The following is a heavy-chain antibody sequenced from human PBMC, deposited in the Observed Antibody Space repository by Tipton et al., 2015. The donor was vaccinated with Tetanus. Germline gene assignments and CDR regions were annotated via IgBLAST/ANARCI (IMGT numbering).Heavy chain of an antibody. D-gene: IGHD3-3*01. CDR3: ARHQSGYFTPFDY. J-gene: IGHJ4*02. V-gene: IGHV4-39*01. Sequence: TLSLTCTVSDVSIRGGTFYWGWIRQPPGKGLEWIGSIYESGDTYYIPSLKSRVTISVDTSKNQFSLNLNSMAAADTGVYYCARHQSGYFTPFDYWGQGNLVTVSS. CDR1: DVSIRGGTFY. CDR2: IYESGDT.